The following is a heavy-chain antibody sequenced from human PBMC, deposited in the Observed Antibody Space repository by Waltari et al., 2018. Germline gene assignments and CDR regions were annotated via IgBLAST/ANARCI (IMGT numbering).Heavy chain of an antibody. CDR2: IYYNERT. J-gene: IGHJ4*02. Sequence: EVQLVESGGGLIQPGGSLRLSCAASGFTVSNNYVSWVRQAPGTGLEWVSTIYYNERTDYADSVKGPFTIPRDTAKNTLFLQMNGLRAEDTAVYYWATRVVVPGVPGMADYWGQGTLVTVSS. CDR1: GFTVSNNY. D-gene: IGHD2-2*01. V-gene: IGHV3-53*01. CDR3: ATRVVVPGVPGMADY.